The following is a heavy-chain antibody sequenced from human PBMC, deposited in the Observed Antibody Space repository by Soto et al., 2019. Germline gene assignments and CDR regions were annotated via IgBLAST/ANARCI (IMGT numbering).Heavy chain of an antibody. V-gene: IGHV3-23*01. CDR2: ITGTGDTT. CDR1: GFTFTNYA. CDR3: SRLLFDGSPSDP. D-gene: IGHD1-26*01. Sequence: PGGSLRLSCAASGFTFTNYAMGWFRQAPGKGLEWVSTITGTGDTTYYADSVKGRFTISRDNSKRTLYLQVNSLRAEDTAKYYCSRLLFDGSPSDPWGQGTPVTVSS. J-gene: IGHJ5*02.